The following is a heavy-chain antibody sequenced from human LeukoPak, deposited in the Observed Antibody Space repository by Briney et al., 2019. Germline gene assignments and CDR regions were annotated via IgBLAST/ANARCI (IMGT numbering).Heavy chain of an antibody. Sequence: KPSETLSLTCTVSGGSISSYYWSWIRQPPGKGLEWIGYIYYSGSTNYKPSLKSRVTISVDTSKNQFSLKLSSVTAADTAVYYCASMGYSSSKTVSDYWGQGTLVTVSS. CDR2: IYYSGST. D-gene: IGHD6-6*01. CDR3: ASMGYSSSKTVSDY. V-gene: IGHV4-59*08. CDR1: GGSISSYY. J-gene: IGHJ4*02.